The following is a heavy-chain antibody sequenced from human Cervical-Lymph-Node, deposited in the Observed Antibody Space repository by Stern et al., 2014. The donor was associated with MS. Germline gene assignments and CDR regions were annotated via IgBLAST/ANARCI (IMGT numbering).Heavy chain of an antibody. V-gene: IGHV4-39*01. Sequence: QVQLQESGPGLVKPSETLSLTCTVSGGSISSSSYYWGWIRQHPGKGLEWIGSIYYSGSTYYNPSLKSRVTISVDTSKNQFSLKRSSVTAADTAVYYCASSSWLNFDYWGQGTLVTVSS. CDR2: IYYSGST. J-gene: IGHJ4*02. CDR1: GGSISSSSYY. CDR3: ASSSWLNFDY. D-gene: IGHD6-13*01.